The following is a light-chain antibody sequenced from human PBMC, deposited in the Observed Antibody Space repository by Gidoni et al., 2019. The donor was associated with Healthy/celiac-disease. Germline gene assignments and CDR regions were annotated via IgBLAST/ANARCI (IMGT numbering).Light chain of an antibody. CDR3: QQSYSTPIT. CDR2: AAS. J-gene: IGKJ5*01. CDR1: QSISSY. V-gene: IGKV1-39*01. Sequence: DIQMTQSPSSLSASVGDRVNITCRASQSISSYLNWYQQKPGKAPKLLIYAASSLQSGVPSRFSGSGSGTDFTLTISSLQPEDFATYYCQQSYSTPITFGPGTRLEIK.